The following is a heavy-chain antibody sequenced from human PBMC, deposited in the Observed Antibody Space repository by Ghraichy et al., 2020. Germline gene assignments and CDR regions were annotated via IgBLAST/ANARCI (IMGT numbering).Heavy chain of an antibody. Sequence: GGSLRLSCAASGFTFSDYFMSWIRQAPGKGLECFSYISSSGSYTKYTDSVKGRFTISRDNAKNSLYLQMNGLRAEDTAVYYCARDHLTHSPRGAFRIWGQGTTVIVSS. CDR3: ARDHLTHSPRGAFRI. CDR2: ISSSGSYT. V-gene: IGHV3-11*06. D-gene: IGHD3-9*01. J-gene: IGHJ3*02. CDR1: GFTFSDYF.